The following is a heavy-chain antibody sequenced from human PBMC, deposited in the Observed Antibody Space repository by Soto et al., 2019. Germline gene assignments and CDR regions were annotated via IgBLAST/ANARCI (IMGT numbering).Heavy chain of an antibody. CDR2: MNPNSGNT. J-gene: IGHJ6*02. CDR1: GYTFTSYD. Sequence: QVQLVQSGAEVKKPGASVKVSCKASGYTFTSYDINWVRQATGQGLEWMGWMNPNSGNTGYAQKFQGRVTMTRNTSISTAYMELSSLRSEDTAVYYGARGRYGSGSYEVYGMDVWGQGTTVTVSS. CDR3: ARGRYGSGSYEVYGMDV. V-gene: IGHV1-8*01. D-gene: IGHD3-10*01.